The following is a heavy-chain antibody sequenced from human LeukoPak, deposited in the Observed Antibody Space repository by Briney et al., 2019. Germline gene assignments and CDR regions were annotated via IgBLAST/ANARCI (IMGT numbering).Heavy chain of an antibody. J-gene: IGHJ6*03. CDR2: ISSSGSTI. CDR3: ARDPDGYSHFNHMDV. V-gene: IGHV3-48*03. CDR1: GFTFSSYE. Sequence: GGSLRLSCAASGFTFSSYEMNWVRQAPGKGLEWVSYISSSGSTIYYANSVKGRFTISRDNAENSLYLQMNSLRAEDTAVYYCARDPDGYSHFNHMDVWGKGTTVTISS. D-gene: IGHD6-13*01.